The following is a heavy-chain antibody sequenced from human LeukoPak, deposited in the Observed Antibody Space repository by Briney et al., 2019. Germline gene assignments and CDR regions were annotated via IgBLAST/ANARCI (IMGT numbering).Heavy chain of an antibody. D-gene: IGHD4-11*01. CDR3: AKASKSHDY. CDR2: ISYDGSNK. CDR1: GFTFSSYG. Sequence: AGGSLRLSCAASGFTFSSYGMHWVRQAPGKGLEWVAVISYDGSNKYYADSVKGRFTISRDNSKNTLYLQMNSLRAEDTAVYYCAKASKSHDYWGQGTLVTVSS. J-gene: IGHJ4*02. V-gene: IGHV3-30*18.